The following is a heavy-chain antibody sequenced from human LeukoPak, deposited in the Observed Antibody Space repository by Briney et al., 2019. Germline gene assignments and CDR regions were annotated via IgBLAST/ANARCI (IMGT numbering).Heavy chain of an antibody. CDR2: IYYSGST. CDR3: ARVGSTGTYYFDY. D-gene: IGHD1-26*01. V-gene: IGHV4-39*01. J-gene: IGHJ4*02. CDR1: GGSISNSSYY. Sequence: SETLSLTCTVSGGSISNSSYYWGWIRQPPGKGLEWIQSIYYSGSTYYNPSLRSRVTISVDTSKNQFSLKLSSVTAADTAVYYCARVGSTGTYYFDYWARELRSPSP.